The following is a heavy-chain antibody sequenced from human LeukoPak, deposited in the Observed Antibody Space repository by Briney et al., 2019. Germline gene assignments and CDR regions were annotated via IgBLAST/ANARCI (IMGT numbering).Heavy chain of an antibody. CDR2: IYYSGST. D-gene: IGHD3-22*01. V-gene: IGHV4-31*03. J-gene: IGHJ3*02. CDR3: ARGGDSSGYYYADAFDI. CDR1: GGSISSGGYY. Sequence: SEALSLTCTVSGGSISSGGYYWSWIRQHPGKGLEWIGYIYYSGSTYYNPSLKTRVTISVDTSKNQFSLKLSSVTAADTAVYYCARGGDSSGYYYADAFDIWGQGTMVTVSS.